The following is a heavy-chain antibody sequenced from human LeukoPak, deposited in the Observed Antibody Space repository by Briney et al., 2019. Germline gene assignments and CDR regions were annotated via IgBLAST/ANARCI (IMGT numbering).Heavy chain of an antibody. Sequence: ASVKVSCKASRYTFSNYEVGFNWVRQAPGQGPEWMVWNSAYNGDTNYAQKFEGRVNMTTESSTNTAHLELRNLRSDDTAVYYCARESVGGSFDYWGQGTLVTVSS. CDR3: ARESVGGSFDY. D-gene: IGHD6-19*01. CDR2: NSAYNGDT. J-gene: IGHJ4*02. CDR1: RYTFSNYEVG. V-gene: IGHV1-18*01.